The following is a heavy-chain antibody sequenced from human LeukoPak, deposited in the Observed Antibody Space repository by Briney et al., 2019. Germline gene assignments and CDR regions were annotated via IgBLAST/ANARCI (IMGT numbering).Heavy chain of an antibody. Sequence: GGSLRLSCAASGFTFSSYGMHWVRQAPGKGLEWVAVISYDGSNKYYADSVKGRFTISRDNFKNTLYLQMNSLRAEDTAVYYCAKDEGIAAAGTDWFDPWGQGTLVTVSS. J-gene: IGHJ5*02. CDR1: GFTFSSYG. D-gene: IGHD6-13*01. CDR2: ISYDGSNK. V-gene: IGHV3-30*18. CDR3: AKDEGIAAAGTDWFDP.